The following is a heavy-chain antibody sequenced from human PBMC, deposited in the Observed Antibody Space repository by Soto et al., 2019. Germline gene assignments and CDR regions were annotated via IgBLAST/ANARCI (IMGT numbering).Heavy chain of an antibody. CDR1: GFTFSDYN. D-gene: IGHD2-15*01. J-gene: IGHJ4*02. CDR3: ARGHSGGHLFDY. CDR2: ISTSSSII. Sequence: PGGSLRLSCAASGFTFSDYNMNWVRQAPGKGLEWVSYISTSSSIIYHADSVRGRFTISRGNARNSLYLHMSSLRDEDTAVYYCARGHSGGHLFDYWGRGSLVTVSS. V-gene: IGHV3-48*02.